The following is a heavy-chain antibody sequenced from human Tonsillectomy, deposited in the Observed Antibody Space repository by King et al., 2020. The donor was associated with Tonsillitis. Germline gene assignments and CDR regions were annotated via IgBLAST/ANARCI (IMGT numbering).Heavy chain of an antibody. V-gene: IGHV3-30-3*01. D-gene: IGHD3-10*01. CDR3: ARGGNMVRGTDYYYYGLDV. CDR1: GFTFSSYA. J-gene: IGHJ6*02. CDR2: ISYDGSNK. Sequence: VQLVESGGGVVQPGRSLRLSCAASGFTFSSYAMHWVRQAPGKGLERVALISYDGSNKYHADSAKGRFTISRDNSKTTLFLQMNSLRGEDTAVYYCARGGNMVRGTDYYYYGLDVWGQGTTVTVSS.